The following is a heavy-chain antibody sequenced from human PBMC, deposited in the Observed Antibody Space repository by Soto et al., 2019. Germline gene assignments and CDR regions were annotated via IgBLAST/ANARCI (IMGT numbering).Heavy chain of an antibody. J-gene: IGHJ4*02. CDR2: IYYSGST. V-gene: IGHV4-39*01. Sequence: QLQLQESGPGLVKPSETLSLTCTVSGGSISSSSYYWGWIRQPPGKGLEWIGSIYYSGSTYYNPSLKSRVTFSVDTSKNQFSLKRSSVTAADTAVYYWARHGLGWLVDYWGQGTLVTVSS. D-gene: IGHD6-19*01. CDR1: GGSISSSSYY. CDR3: ARHGLGWLVDY.